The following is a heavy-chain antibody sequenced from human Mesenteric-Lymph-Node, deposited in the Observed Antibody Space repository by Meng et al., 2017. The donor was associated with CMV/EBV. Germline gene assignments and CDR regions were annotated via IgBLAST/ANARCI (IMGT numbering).Heavy chain of an antibody. CDR2: IYYSGST. CDR1: GGSISSYY. Sequence: SETLSLTCTVSGGSISSYYWSWIRQPPKKGLEWIGYIYYSGSTNYNPSLKSRVTMSVDTSKNQISLKLESVTAADTAVYYCAREGSGGSDYWGQGTLVTVSS. D-gene: IGHD1-26*01. CDR3: AREGSGGSDY. J-gene: IGHJ4*02. V-gene: IGHV4-59*01.